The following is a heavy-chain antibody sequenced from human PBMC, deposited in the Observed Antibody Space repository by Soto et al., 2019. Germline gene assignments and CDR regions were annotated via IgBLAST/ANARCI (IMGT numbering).Heavy chain of an antibody. CDR3: ARVLEQLAFDY. V-gene: IGHV1-3*01. CDR1: GYTFTSYA. Sequence: ASVKVSCKASGYTFTSYAMHWVRQAPGQRLEWMGWINAGNGNTKYSQKFQGRVTITRDTSASTAYMVLSSLRSEDTAVYYCARVLEQLAFDYWGQGTLVTVSS. J-gene: IGHJ4*02. CDR2: INAGNGNT. D-gene: IGHD6-6*01.